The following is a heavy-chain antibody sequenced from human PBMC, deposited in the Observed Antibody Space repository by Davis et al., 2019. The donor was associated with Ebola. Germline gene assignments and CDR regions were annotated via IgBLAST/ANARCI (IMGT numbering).Heavy chain of an antibody. CDR3: ARQLAPNWFDP. CDR1: GGSISSSSYY. J-gene: IGHJ5*02. CDR2: IYYSGST. V-gene: IGHV4-39*01. Sequence: PSETLSLTCTVSGGSISSSSYYWGWIRQPPGKGLEWIGSIYYSGSTYYNPSLKSRVTISVDTSKNQFSLKLSSVTAADTAVYYCARQLAPNWFDPWGQGTLVTVSS.